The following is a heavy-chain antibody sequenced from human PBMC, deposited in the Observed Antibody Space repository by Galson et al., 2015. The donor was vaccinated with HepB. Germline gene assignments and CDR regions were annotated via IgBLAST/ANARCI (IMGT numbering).Heavy chain of an antibody. CDR1: GGPLSIYY. CDR2: ISHRGIT. CDR3: ARGSSPANWFDP. Sequence: ETLSLTCAVSGGPLSIYYWAWIRQSPGKGLEWIGVISHRGITNYNPSLKSRVTISLDTSNNQVSLKMTSMTAADTAVYYCARGSSPANWFDPWGQGTLVIVTS. D-gene: IGHD2-2*01. V-gene: IGHV4-34*01. J-gene: IGHJ5*02.